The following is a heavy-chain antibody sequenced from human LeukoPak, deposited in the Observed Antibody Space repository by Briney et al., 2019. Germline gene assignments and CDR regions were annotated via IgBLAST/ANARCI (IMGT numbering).Heavy chain of an antibody. D-gene: IGHD2-15*01. J-gene: IGHJ6*03. CDR1: GYTLTELS. CDR2: FDPEDGET. CDR3: ARGGIYCSGGSCYSSHYYYYMDV. Sequence: ASVKVSCKVSGYTLTELSMHWVRQAPGKGLEWMGGFDPEDGETIYAQKFQGRVTITADKSTSTAYMELSSLRSEDTAVYYCARGGIYCSGGSCYSSHYYYYMDVWGKGTTVTVSS. V-gene: IGHV1-24*01.